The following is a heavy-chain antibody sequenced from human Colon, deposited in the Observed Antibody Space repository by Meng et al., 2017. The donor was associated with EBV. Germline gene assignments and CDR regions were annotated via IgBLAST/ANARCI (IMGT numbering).Heavy chain of an antibody. J-gene: IGHJ4*02. V-gene: IGHV4-4*02. D-gene: IGHD2-21*02. CDR2: IYHSGST. CDR3: ARVGAYCGGDCYHPR. Sequence: QGEMQEPGAGLVKPSATPSLTCAVSGYSISSSNGWGWIRQPPGKGLEWIGEIYHSGSTNYNPSLKSRVTISVDESKNQFSRRLSSVTAADTAVYYCARVGAYCGGDCYHPRWGQGTLVTVSS. CDR1: GYSISSSNG.